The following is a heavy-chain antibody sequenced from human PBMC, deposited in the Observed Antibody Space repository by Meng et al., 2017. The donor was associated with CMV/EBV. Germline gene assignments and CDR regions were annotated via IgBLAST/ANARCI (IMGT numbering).Heavy chain of an antibody. V-gene: IGHV3-23*01. CDR1: GFTFSSYA. CDR2: ISGSGGST. D-gene: IGHD6-13*01. CDR3: ARAWIAAAGTLDY. J-gene: IGHJ4*02. Sequence: GESLKISCAASGFTFSSYAMSWVRQAPGKGLEWVPAISGSGGSTYYADSVKGRFTISRDNAKNSLYLQMNSLRAEDTAVYYCARAWIAAAGTLDYWGQGTLVTVSS.